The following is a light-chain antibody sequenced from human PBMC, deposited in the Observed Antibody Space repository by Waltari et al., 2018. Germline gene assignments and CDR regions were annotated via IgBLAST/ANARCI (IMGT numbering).Light chain of an antibody. V-gene: IGLV1-40*01. CDR1: SSNIGSPHD. J-gene: IGLJ3*02. Sequence: QSVLTQPPSVSGAPGQRVTISCTGSSSNIGSPHDVHWYQRLPVTAPKLLIYGNNNLPSGVPDRFSGSKSGTSASLAITGLQAGDEADYYCQSYDSSLSARVFGGGTKLTVL. CDR3: QSYDSSLSARV. CDR2: GNN.